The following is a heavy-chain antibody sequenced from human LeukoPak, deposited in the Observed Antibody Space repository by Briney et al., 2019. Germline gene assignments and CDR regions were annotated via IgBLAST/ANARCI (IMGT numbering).Heavy chain of an antibody. CDR1: GYTFTGYY. CDR3: ATEWFGELNAFDI. CDR2: INPNSGGT. J-gene: IGHJ3*02. D-gene: IGHD3-10*01. Sequence: AASVKVSCKASGYTFTGYYMHWVRQAPGQGLEWMGWINPNSGGTNYAQKFQGRVTMTRDTSISTAYMELSRLRSDDTAVYYCATEWFGELNAFDIWGQGTMVTVSS. V-gene: IGHV1-2*02.